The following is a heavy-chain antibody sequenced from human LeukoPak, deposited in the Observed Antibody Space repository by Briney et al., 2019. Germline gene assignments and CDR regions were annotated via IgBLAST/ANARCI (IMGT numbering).Heavy chain of an antibody. V-gene: IGHV3-49*03. CDR1: GFTFGDYA. Sequence: GGSLRLSCTASGFTFGDYAMSWFRQAPGKGLEWVGLIRSKAYGGTTDYAASVKGRFTISRDDSKNIAYLQMNSLKTEDTAVFYCSRGRVTTDYWGQGTLVTVSS. CDR3: SRGRVTTDY. J-gene: IGHJ4*02. CDR2: IRSKAYGGTT. D-gene: IGHD4-17*01.